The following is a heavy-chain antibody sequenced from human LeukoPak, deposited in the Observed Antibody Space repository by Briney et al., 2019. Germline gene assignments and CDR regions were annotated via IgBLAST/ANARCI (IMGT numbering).Heavy chain of an antibody. Sequence: GGSLRLSCAASGFTLSTYGMHWVRQAPGKGLEWVALIWYDGNNKYYADSVKGRFTISRDNSKNTLYLQLNSLRAEDTAVYYCARQHCSGGDCYFFDWGQGTLVTVSS. CDR2: IWYDGNNK. CDR3: ARQHCSGGDCYFFD. CDR1: GFTLSTYG. V-gene: IGHV3-33*08. J-gene: IGHJ4*02. D-gene: IGHD2-15*01.